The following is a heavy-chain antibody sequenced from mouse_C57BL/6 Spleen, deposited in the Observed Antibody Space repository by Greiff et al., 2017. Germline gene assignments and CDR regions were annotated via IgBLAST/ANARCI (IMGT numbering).Heavy chain of an antibody. CDR1: GYSITSGYY. CDR2: ISYDGSN. CDR3: ARSGNYGALDY. V-gene: IGHV3-6*01. J-gene: IGHJ2*01. Sequence: EVKLMESGPGLVKPSQSLSLTCSVTGYSITSGYYWNWIRQFPGNKLEWMGYISYDGSNNYNPSLKNRISIPRATSKNQFFLKLNSVTTEDTATYYCARSGNYGALDYWGQGTTLTVSS. D-gene: IGHD2-1*01.